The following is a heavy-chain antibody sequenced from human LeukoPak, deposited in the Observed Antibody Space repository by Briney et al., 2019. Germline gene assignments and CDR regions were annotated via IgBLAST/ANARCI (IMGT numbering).Heavy chain of an antibody. V-gene: IGHV3-23*01. D-gene: IGHD1-26*01. J-gene: IGHJ4*02. CDR2: ISGGSGTTYYA. CDR3: ARVSGIYGNFCDH. Sequence: GGSLRLSCAASGFTFSSYGMSWVRQSPGKGLEWVSGISGGSGTTYYAYYADSVKGRFTISRDNSKNTLFLQMNSLRAEDTAVYYCARVSGIYGNFCDHWGQGTLVTVSS. CDR1: GFTFSSYG.